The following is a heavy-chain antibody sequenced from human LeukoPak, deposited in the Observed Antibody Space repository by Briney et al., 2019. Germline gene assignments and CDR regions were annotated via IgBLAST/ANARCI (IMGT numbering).Heavy chain of an antibody. CDR2: ISTSGST. J-gene: IGHJ6*03. Sequence: PSETLSLTCTVSGDSISGFYWSWIRQPAGKGLQWIGHISTSGSTNYNPSLKSRVTMSVDRSTNEFSLTVRSVAAADTALYYCARGLPSYGDYVDYYFYMDVWGKGTTVTVSS. D-gene: IGHD4-17*01. CDR1: GDSISGFY. V-gene: IGHV4-4*07. CDR3: ARGLPSYGDYVDYYFYMDV.